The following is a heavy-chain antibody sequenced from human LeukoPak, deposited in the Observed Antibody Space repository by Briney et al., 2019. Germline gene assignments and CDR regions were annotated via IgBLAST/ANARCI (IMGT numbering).Heavy chain of an antibody. D-gene: IGHD3-10*01. V-gene: IGHV3-48*03. CDR2: ISSSGSTI. CDR3: AKDQLLWFGEFGRDAFDI. Sequence: PGGSLRLSCAASGFTFSSYEMNWVRQAPGKGLEWVSYISSSGSTIYYADSVKGRFTISRDNSKNTLYLQMNSLRAEDTAVYYCAKDQLLWFGEFGRDAFDIWGQGTMVTVSS. CDR1: GFTFSSYE. J-gene: IGHJ3*02.